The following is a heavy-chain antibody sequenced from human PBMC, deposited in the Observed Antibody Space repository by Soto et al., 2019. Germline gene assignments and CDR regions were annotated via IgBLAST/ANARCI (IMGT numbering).Heavy chain of an antibody. D-gene: IGHD3-22*01. CDR3: ARCDSSGPLYFDYGMDV. CDR1: GFTFSSYG. V-gene: IGHV3-30*03. J-gene: IGHJ6*02. CDR2: ISYDGSNK. Sequence: GGFLRLSCAASGFTFSSYGMHWVRQAPGKGLEWVAVISYDGSNKYYADSVKGRFTISRDNSKNTLYLQMNSLRAEDTAVYYCARCDSSGPLYFDYGMDVWGQGTTVTVSS.